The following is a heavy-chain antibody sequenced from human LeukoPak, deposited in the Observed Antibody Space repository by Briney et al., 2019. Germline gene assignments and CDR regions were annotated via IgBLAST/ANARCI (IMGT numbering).Heavy chain of an antibody. CDR2: FDPEDGET. Sequence: ASVKVSCKVSGYTLTELSMHWVRQAPGKGLEWMGGFDPEDGETIYAQKFQGRVTMTEDTPTDTAYMEMSSLRSEDTAVYYCATGQLLWFGESIFDYWGQGTLVTVSS. D-gene: IGHD3-10*01. J-gene: IGHJ4*02. V-gene: IGHV1-24*01. CDR1: GYTLTELS. CDR3: ATGQLLWFGESIFDY.